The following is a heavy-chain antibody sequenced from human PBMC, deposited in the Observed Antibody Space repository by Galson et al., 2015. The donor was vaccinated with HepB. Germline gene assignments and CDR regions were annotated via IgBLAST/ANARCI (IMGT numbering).Heavy chain of an antibody. CDR2: IKQDGSEK. V-gene: IGHV3-7*03. D-gene: IGHD3-22*01. Sequence: SLRLSCAASGFTFSSYWMSWVRQAPGKGLEWVANIKQDGSEKYYVDSVKGRFTISRDNAKNSLYLQMNSLRAEDTAVYYCARDSLDYYDSSGYYYGTTGVFDYWGQGTLVTVSS. J-gene: IGHJ4*02. CDR3: ARDSLDYYDSSGYYYGTTGVFDY. CDR1: GFTFSSYW.